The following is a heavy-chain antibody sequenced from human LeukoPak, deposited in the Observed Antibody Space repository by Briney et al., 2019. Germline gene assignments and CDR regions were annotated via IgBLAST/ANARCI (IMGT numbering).Heavy chain of an antibody. Sequence: SETLSLICAVYGGSFSGYYWSWIRQPPGKGLEWIGEINHSGSTNYNPSLKSRVTISVDTSKNQFSLKLSSVTAADTAVYYCARVPRVVRGVSYYFDYWGQGTLVTVSS. CDR1: GGSFSGYY. CDR3: ARVPRVVRGVSYYFDY. J-gene: IGHJ4*02. V-gene: IGHV4-34*01. D-gene: IGHD3-10*01. CDR2: INHSGST.